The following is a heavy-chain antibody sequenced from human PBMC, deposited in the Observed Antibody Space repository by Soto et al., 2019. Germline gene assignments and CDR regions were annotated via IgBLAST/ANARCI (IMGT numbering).Heavy chain of an antibody. CDR2: INPNSGGT. V-gene: IGHV1-2*04. Sequence: QVQLVQSGAEVKKPGASVKVSCKASGYTFTGYYMHWVRQAPGQGLEWMGWINPNSGGTNYAQKFQGWVTMTRDTSISTAYMELSRLGSDDTAVYYCARESSLSGYSSSWYYFDYWGQGTLVTVSS. J-gene: IGHJ4*02. CDR1: GYTFTGYY. CDR3: ARESSLSGYSSSWYYFDY. D-gene: IGHD6-13*01.